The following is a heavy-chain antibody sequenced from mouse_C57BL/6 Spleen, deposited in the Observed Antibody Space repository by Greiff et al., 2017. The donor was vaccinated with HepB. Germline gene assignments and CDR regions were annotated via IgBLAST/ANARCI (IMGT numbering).Heavy chain of an antibody. D-gene: IGHD1-1*01. J-gene: IGHJ1*03. CDR2: IWSGGST. V-gene: IGHV2-2*01. CDR1: GFSLTSYG. CDR3: ARNPIFITTVDWYFDV. Sequence: VQLKESGPGLVQPSQSLSITCTVSGFSLTSYGVHWVRQSPGKGLEWLGVIWSGGSTDYNAAFISRLSISKDNSKSQVFFKMNSLQADDTAIYYCARNPIFITTVDWYFDVWGTGTTVTVSS.